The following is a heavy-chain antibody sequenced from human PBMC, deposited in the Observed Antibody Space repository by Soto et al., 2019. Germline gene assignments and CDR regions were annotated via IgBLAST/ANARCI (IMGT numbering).Heavy chain of an antibody. V-gene: IGHV1-2*04. CDR3: ARGKLDYYGSGSYYTNSHYFYGMAV. Sequence: GASVKVSCKASGYTFTGYYMHWVRQAPGQGLEWMGWINPNSGGTNYAQKFQGWVTMTRDTSISTAYMELSRLRSDDTAVYYCARGKLDYYGSGSYYTNSHYFYGMAVWGQGTTVPVSS. D-gene: IGHD3-10*01. CDR1: GYTFTGYY. J-gene: IGHJ6*01. CDR2: INPNSGGT.